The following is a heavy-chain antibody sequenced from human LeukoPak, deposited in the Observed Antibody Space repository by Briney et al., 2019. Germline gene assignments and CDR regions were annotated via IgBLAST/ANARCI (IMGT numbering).Heavy chain of an antibody. J-gene: IGHJ5*02. D-gene: IGHD3-10*01. V-gene: IGHV4-34*01. CDR2: INHSGST. CDR1: GGSFSGYY. CDR3: ARSWFGEYGTNGWFDP. Sequence: SETLSLTCAVYGGSFSGYYWSWIRQPPGKGLEWIGEINHSGSTNYNPSLKSRVTISVDTSKNQFSLKLSSVTAADTAVYYCARSWFGEYGTNGWFDPWGQGTLVTVSS.